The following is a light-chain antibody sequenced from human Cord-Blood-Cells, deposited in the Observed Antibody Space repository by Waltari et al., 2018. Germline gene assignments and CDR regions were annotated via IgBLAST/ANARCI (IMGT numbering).Light chain of an antibody. Sequence: QSALNQPASVSGSPGQSITIPCTGPSSDVRGYNYVSWYQQHPGKAPKLLIYDVSNRPSGVSNRFSGSKSGNTASLTISGLQAEDEADYYCSSYTSSSTPVFGGGTKLTVL. J-gene: IGLJ3*02. CDR1: SSDVRGYNY. CDR2: DVS. CDR3: SSYTSSSTPV. V-gene: IGLV2-14*03.